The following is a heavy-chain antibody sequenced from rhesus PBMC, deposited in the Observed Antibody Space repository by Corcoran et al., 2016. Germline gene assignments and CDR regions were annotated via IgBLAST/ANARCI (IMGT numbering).Heavy chain of an antibody. Sequence: QLQLQESGPGLVKPSETLSVTCAVSGGSISSSYWSWIRQAPGKGLEWIGYIYGSGSSTNYNPSLKSRVTISKDTSKNQFSLKLSSVTAADTAVYYCARVWGGSWTCDYWGQGVLVTVSS. V-gene: IGHV4-169*01. D-gene: IGHD6-25*01. CDR2: IYGSGSST. CDR1: GGSISSSY. CDR3: ARVWGGSWTCDY. J-gene: IGHJ4*01.